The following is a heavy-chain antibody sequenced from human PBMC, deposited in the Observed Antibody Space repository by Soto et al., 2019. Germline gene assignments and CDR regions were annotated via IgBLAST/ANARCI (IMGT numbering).Heavy chain of an antibody. V-gene: IGHV3-74*01. J-gene: IGHJ4*02. CDR1: GFNFSSYW. CDR2: IKSDGTTT. D-gene: IGHD1-26*01. CDR3: TRNAGGRFYGGFDN. Sequence: VHLVESGGDLVQPGGSLRLSCTTAGFNFSSYWVNWVRQAPGKGVEWVSRIKSDGTTTDYADSVKGRFTISRDNGKRTVYLEMNSLRADDTAVYYCTRNAGGRFYGGFDNWGQGTLVIVSS.